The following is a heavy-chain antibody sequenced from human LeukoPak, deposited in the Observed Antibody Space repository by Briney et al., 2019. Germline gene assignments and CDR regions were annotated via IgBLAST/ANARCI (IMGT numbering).Heavy chain of an antibody. J-gene: IGHJ5*02. CDR1: GYSFTSYW. V-gene: IGHV5-51*01. Sequence: GESLKISCKGSGYSFTSYWIGWVRQMPGKGLEWMGIIYPYDSDTRYSTSFQGQVTISADKSISTAYLQWSSLRASDTAMYYCARQLRESITANWFDPWGQGTQVTVYS. D-gene: IGHD6-6*01. CDR2: IYPYDSDT. CDR3: ARQLRESITANWFDP.